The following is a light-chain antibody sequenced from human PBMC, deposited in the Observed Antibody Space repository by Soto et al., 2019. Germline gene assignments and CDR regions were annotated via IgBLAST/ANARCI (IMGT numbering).Light chain of an antibody. CDR1: QSIGTY. CDR3: QQSYTAPVLT. J-gene: IGKJ4*01. V-gene: IGKV1-39*01. Sequence: DIQMTQSPSSLSASVGDRVTITCRASQSIGTYLNWYQQKPGTAPKVVIHGASSLQSGVPSRFSGGGSGTEVTLTISSLQPEDFATCYCQQSYTAPVLTFGGGTRVEIK. CDR2: GAS.